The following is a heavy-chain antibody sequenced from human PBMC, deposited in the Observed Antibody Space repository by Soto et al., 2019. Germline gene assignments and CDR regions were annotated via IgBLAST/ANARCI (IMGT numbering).Heavy chain of an antibody. D-gene: IGHD6-6*01. Sequence: QVQLHQWCAGLLKPSETLSLACSIYSGSFSGYYWSWIRQPPGKGLEWIGEISQSGNTNYSPSLKSRVSVSIDTSKKQFSLNLASVSAADTAVYYCARAPKVSGSSQTRPDFWGQGTLVTVSS. CDR1: SGSFSGYY. J-gene: IGHJ4*02. CDR3: ARAPKVSGSSQTRPDF. CDR2: ISQSGNT. V-gene: IGHV4-34*01.